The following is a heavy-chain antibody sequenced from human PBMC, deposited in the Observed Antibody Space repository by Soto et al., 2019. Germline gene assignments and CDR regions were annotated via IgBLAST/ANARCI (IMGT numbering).Heavy chain of an antibody. CDR2: IYHTGRS. J-gene: IGHJ4*02. Sequence: PSETLSLTCSVSGDSIDDKNWWTWLRQPPGKRLEWIGDIYHTGRSSYNPSLTSRVAMSVDTSKNQFSLKLSSVTAADTAVYYCASTAPSSGWYSGVFDYWGQGTLVTVSS. CDR3: ASTAPSSGWYSGVFDY. D-gene: IGHD6-19*01. V-gene: IGHV4-4*02. CDR1: GDSIDDKNW.